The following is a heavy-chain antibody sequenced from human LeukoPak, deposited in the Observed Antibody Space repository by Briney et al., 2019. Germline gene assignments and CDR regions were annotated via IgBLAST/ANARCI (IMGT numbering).Heavy chain of an antibody. CDR2: ISGSGGST. J-gene: IGHJ4*02. V-gene: IGHV3-23*01. D-gene: IGHD2-2*01. Sequence: GGSLRLSCAASGFTFSSYAMSWVRQAPGKGLEWVSAISGSGGSTYYADSVKGRFTISRDNSKNTLYLQMNSLRAEDTAVYYCAKGPRDIVVVPAATFGYWGQGTLVTVSS. CDR1: GFTFSSYA. CDR3: AKGPRDIVVVPAATFGY.